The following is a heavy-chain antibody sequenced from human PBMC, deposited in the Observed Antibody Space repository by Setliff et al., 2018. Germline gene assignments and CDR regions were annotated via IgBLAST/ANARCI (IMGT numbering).Heavy chain of an antibody. D-gene: IGHD3-10*01. CDR2: IYSGGSST. V-gene: IGHV3-23*03. CDR1: GFTFSSYA. CDR3: ASSSGWIPWIQH. J-gene: IGHJ4*02. Sequence: PGGSLRLSCAASGFTFSSYAMSWVRQAPGKGLEWVSVIYSGGSSTYYADSVKGRFTISRDNSKNTLYLQMNNLRAEDTALYYCASSSGWIPWIQHWGPGTLVTVSS.